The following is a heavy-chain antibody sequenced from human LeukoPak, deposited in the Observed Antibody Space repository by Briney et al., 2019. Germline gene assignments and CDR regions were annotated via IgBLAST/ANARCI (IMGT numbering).Heavy chain of an antibody. CDR2: IYTSGST. CDR3: AAYIVGATTKAFDI. Sequence: PSETLSLTCTVSGGSISSGSYYWSWIRQPAGKGLEWIGRIYTSGSTNYNPSLKSRVTISVDTSKNQFSLKLSSVTAADTAVYYCAAYIVGATTKAFDIWGQGTMVTVSS. CDR1: GGSISSGSYY. V-gene: IGHV4-61*02. D-gene: IGHD1-26*01. J-gene: IGHJ3*02.